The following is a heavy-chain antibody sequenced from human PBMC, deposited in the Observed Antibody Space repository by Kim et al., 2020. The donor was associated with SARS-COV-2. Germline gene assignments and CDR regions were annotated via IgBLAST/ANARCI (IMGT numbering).Heavy chain of an antibody. CDR1: GGSISSGGYY. V-gene: IGHV4-31*03. D-gene: IGHD3-9*01. CDR3: ARAYYEILTGYYLAGSGPTFDY. J-gene: IGHJ4*02. CDR2: IYYSGST. Sequence: SETLSLTCTVSGGSISSGGYYWSWIRQHPGKGLEWIWYIYYSGSTYYNPSLKSRVTISVDTSKNQFSLKLSSVTAADTAVYYCARAYYEILTGYYLAGSGPTFDYWGQGTLVTVSS.